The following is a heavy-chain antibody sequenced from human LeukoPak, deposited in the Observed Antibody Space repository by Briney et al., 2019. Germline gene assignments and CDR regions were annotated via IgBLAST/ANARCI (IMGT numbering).Heavy chain of an antibody. V-gene: IGHV2-5*08. Sequence: TLSLTCTVSGGSISSYYWSWIRQPPAKALEWLAVIYWDDDKRYSPSLKSRLTITEDTSKNQVVLTMTNMDPVDTATYYCAHGLAPLPSQGYHYGSGSYYFDYWGQGTLVTVSS. D-gene: IGHD3-10*01. CDR1: GGSISSYYW. CDR2: IYWDDDK. CDR3: AHGLAPLPSQGYHYGSGSYYFDY. J-gene: IGHJ4*02.